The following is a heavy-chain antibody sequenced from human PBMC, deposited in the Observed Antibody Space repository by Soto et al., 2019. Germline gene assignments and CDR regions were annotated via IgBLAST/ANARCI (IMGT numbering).Heavy chain of an antibody. CDR3: ARGRFSSSLEGAFEI. CDR1: GFTFSNYG. J-gene: IGHJ3*02. D-gene: IGHD6-6*01. V-gene: IGHV3-33*01. Sequence: GGSLRLSCAASGFTFSNYGIHWVRQAPGKGLEWVAVIWYDGSNKYYADSVKGRFSISRDNSKNTLYLQMNSLRAEDTAVYYCARGRFSSSLEGAFEIWGQGTMVTVSS. CDR2: IWYDGSNK.